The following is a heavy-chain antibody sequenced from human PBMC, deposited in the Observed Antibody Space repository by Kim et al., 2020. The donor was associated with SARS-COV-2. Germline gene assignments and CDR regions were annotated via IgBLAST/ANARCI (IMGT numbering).Heavy chain of an antibody. V-gene: IGHV3-66*01. CDR3: ARGYYGSGSYLGCFDY. J-gene: IGHJ4*02. CDR1: GFTVSSNY. D-gene: IGHD3-10*01. CDR2: IYSGGST. Sequence: GGSLRLSCAASGFTVSSNYMSWVRQAPGKGLEWVSVIYSGGSTYYADSVKGRFTISRDNSKNTLYLQMNSLRAEDTAVYYCARGYYGSGSYLGCFDYWGQGTLVTVSS.